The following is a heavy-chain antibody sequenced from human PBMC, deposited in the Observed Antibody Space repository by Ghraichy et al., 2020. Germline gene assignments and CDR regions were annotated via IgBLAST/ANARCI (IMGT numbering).Heavy chain of an antibody. CDR1: GFTFSNAW. Sequence: GGSLRLSCAASGFTFSNAWMSWVRQAPGKGLEWVGRIKSKTDGGTTDYAATVKGRFTISRDDSKNTLYLQMNSLKTEDTAVYYCTTVLPYYYDSSGYYPFDYWGQGTLVTVSS. J-gene: IGHJ4*02. CDR3: TTVLPYYYDSSGYYPFDY. V-gene: IGHV3-15*01. CDR2: IKSKTDGGTT. D-gene: IGHD3-22*01.